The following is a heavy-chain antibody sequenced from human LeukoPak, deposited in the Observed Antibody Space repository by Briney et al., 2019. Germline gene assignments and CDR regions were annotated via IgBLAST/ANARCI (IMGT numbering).Heavy chain of an antibody. Sequence: GASVKVSCKASGYTFTCYYMHWVRQAPGQGLEWMGWINPNSGGTNYAQKFQGRVTMTRDTSISTAYMELSRLRSDDTAVYYCARDRITIFGVVEQWGQGTLVTVSS. CDR3: ARDRITIFGVVEQ. CDR2: INPNSGGT. CDR1: GYTFTCYY. D-gene: IGHD3-3*01. V-gene: IGHV1-2*02. J-gene: IGHJ4*02.